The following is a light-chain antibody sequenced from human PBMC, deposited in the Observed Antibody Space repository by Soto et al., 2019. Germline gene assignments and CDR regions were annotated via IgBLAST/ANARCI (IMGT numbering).Light chain of an antibody. CDR1: SSDVGAYSY. V-gene: IGLV2-14*01. CDR2: DVS. CDR3: SSYTSSRNYV. Sequence: QSVLTQPASVSGSPGQSITISCTGTSSDVGAYSYVSWYQQHPGKAPKLIIYDVSDRPSGISNRFSGSKSDNTASLTISGLQAEDEAAYYCSSYTSSRNYVFGTGTKVTVL. J-gene: IGLJ1*01.